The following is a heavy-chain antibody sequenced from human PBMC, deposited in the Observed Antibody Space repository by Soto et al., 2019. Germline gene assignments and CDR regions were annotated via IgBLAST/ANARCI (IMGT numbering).Heavy chain of an antibody. CDR3: ARGFGVVTGYYYYGMDV. J-gene: IGHJ6*02. V-gene: IGHV3-33*01. Sequence: GGSLRLSCAASGFTFSSYGMHWVRQAPGKGLEWVAVIWYDGSNKYYADSVKGRFTISRDNSKNTLYLQMNSLRAEDTAVYYCARGFGVVTGYYYYGMDVWGQGTTVTVSS. D-gene: IGHD3-3*01. CDR1: GFTFSSYG. CDR2: IWYDGSNK.